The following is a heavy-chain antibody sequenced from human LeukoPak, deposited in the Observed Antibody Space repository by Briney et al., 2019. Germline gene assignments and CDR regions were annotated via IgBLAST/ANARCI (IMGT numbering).Heavy chain of an antibody. D-gene: IGHD2-21*02. J-gene: IGHJ4*02. CDR3: AVAYCGGDCAPDY. CDR2: IYYSGST. V-gene: IGHV4-39*01. CDR1: GGSISSSSYY. Sequence: SETLSLTCTVSGGSISSSSYYWGWIRQPPGKGLEGIGSIYYSGSTYYNPSLKSRVTISVDTSKNQFSLKLSSVTAADTAVYYCAVAYCGGDCAPDYWGQGTLVTVSS.